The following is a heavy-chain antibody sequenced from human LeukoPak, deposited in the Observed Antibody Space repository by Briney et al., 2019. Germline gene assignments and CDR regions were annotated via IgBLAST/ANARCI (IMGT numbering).Heavy chain of an antibody. Sequence: SETLSLTCTVSGGSISSYYWSWIRQPPGKGLEWIGYIYYSGSTNYNPSLKGRVTISVDTSKNQFSLKLSSVTAADTAVYYCAREYRAFDIWGQGTMVTVSS. V-gene: IGHV4-59*01. CDR1: GGSISSYY. CDR2: IYYSGST. CDR3: AREYRAFDI. J-gene: IGHJ3*02. D-gene: IGHD2-2*01.